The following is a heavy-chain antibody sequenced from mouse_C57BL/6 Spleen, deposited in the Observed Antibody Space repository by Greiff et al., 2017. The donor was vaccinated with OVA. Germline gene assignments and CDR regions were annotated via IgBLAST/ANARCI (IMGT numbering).Heavy chain of an antibody. D-gene: IGHD1-1*01. V-gene: IGHV14-3*01. CDR2: IDPANGNT. CDR3: AIHYYGSSYAIDY. J-gene: IGHJ4*01. Sequence: VQLQQSVAELVRPGASVKLSCTASGFNIKNTYMHWVKQRPEQGLEWIGRIDPANGNTKYAPKFQGKATITADTSSNTAYLQFSSLTSEDTAIYYCAIHYYGSSYAIDYWGQGTSVTVSS. CDR1: GFNIKNTY.